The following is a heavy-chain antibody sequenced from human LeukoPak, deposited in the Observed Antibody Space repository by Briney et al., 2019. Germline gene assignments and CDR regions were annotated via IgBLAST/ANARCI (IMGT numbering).Heavy chain of an antibody. CDR2: ISWNSGSI. J-gene: IGHJ4*02. CDR1: GFTFDDYA. Sequence: PGGSLRLSCAASGFTFDDYAMHWVRQAPGKGLEWVSGISWNSGSIGYADSVKGRFTISRDNAKNSLYLQMNSLRAEDTALYYCAKGTMIAEGAFDYWGQGTLVTVSS. V-gene: IGHV3-9*01. CDR3: AKGTMIAEGAFDY. D-gene: IGHD3-22*01.